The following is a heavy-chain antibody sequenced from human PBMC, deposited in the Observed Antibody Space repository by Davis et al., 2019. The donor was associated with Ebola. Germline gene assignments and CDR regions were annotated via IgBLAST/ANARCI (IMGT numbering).Heavy chain of an antibody. J-gene: IGHJ5*02. CDR3: ARVSRWVGGGDSSVP. CDR1: GGTFSSYA. V-gene: IGHV1-18*01. CDR2: ISAYNGKT. Sequence: ASVKVSCKASGGTFSSYAISWVRQAPGQGLEWMGWISAYNGKTNYAQKLQDRVTMTTDTSTTTAYMELRSLTSDDTAVYYCARVSRWVGGGDSSVPWGQGTLVTVSS. D-gene: IGHD3-10*01.